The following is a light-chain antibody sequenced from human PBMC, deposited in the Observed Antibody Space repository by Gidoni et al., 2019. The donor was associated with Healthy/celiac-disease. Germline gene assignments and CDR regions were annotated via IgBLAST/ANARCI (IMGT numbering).Light chain of an antibody. V-gene: IGKV3-11*01. CDR3: QQRSNWPRALT. CDR1: QSVSSY. CDR2: DAS. Sequence: EIVLTQSPATLSWSPGERATLSCRASQSVSSYLAWYQQKPGHALRLLIYDASNRATGIPARFSGIGSGTDFTLTISSLEPEDFAVYYCQQRSNWPRALTFGGGTKVEIK. J-gene: IGKJ4*01.